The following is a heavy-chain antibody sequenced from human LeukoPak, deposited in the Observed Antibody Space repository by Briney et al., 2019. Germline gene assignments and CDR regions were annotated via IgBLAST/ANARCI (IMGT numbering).Heavy chain of an antibody. D-gene: IGHD4-17*01. CDR1: GFTFSSYG. CDR2: ISKSSSHT. V-gene: IGHV3-21*05. J-gene: IGHJ3*01. Sequence: GRSLRLSCAASGFTFSSYGMHWVRQAPGKGLEWVSYISKSSSHTDYADSVKGRFTISRDNAKTSLYLQMNSLRVEDTAVYFCARRRDYGDFGSLDVFDVWGQGTTVTVSS. CDR3: ARRRDYGDFGSLDVFDV.